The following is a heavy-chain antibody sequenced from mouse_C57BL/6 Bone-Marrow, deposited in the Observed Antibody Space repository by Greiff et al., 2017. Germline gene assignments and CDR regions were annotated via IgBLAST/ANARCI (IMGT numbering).Heavy chain of an antibody. CDR1: GYTFTSYW. D-gene: IGHD3-2*02. Sequence: QVQLQQPGAELVMPGASVKLSCKASGYTFTSYWMHWVKQRPGQGLEWIGEIDPSDSYTNYNQKFKGKSTLTVDKSSSTAYMQLSSLTSEDSAVYYCARGDSSGYLYYFDYWGQGTTLTVSS. J-gene: IGHJ2*01. V-gene: IGHV1-69*01. CDR2: IDPSDSYT. CDR3: ARGDSSGYLYYFDY.